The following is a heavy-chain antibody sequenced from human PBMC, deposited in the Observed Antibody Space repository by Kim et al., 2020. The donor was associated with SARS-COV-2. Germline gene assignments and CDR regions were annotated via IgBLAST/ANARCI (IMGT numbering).Heavy chain of an antibody. CDR2: ISYDGSNK. J-gene: IGHJ2*01. CDR1: GFTFSSYA. V-gene: IGHV3-30*04. CDR3: ARASSGYYRYWYFDL. D-gene: IGHD3-22*01. Sequence: GGSLRLSCAASGFTFSSYAMHWVRQAPGKGLEWVAVISYDGSNKYYADSVKGRFTISRDNSKNTLYLQMNSLRAEDTAVYYCARASSGYYRYWYFDLWGRGTLVTVSS.